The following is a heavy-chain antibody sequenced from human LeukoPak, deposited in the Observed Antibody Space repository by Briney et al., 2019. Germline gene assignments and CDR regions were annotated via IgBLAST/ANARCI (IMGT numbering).Heavy chain of an antibody. D-gene: IGHD5-24*01. CDR2: IYDSVST. V-gene: IGHV4-59*08. CDR1: GDSISSDY. CDR3: ARGWRDGYNFRY. Sequence: SETLSLSCTVSGDSISSDYWSWIRQPPGKGLEWIAYIYDSVSTNYNPSLKGRITISADTSKNQFSLRLTSVTAADTAVYYCARGWRDGYNFRYWGQGALVTVSS. J-gene: IGHJ4*02.